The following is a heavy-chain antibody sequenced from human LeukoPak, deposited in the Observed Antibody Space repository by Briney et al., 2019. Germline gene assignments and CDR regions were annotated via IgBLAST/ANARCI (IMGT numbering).Heavy chain of an antibody. D-gene: IGHD1-1*01. J-gene: IGHJ6*02. CDR2: INLSGGST. CDR1: GYTFTSYY. V-gene: IGHV1-46*01. Sequence: ASVKVSCKASGYTFTSYYMHWVRQAPGQGLEWMGKINLSGGSTTYAQKFQGRVTITADESTSTAYMELSSLRSEDTAVYYCARASFRTRYSPLPGYYYYGMDVWGQGTTVTVSS. CDR3: ARASFRTRYSPLPGYYYYGMDV.